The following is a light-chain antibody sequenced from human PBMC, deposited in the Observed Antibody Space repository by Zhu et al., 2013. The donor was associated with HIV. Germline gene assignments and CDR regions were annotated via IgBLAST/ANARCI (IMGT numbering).Light chain of an antibody. V-gene: IGKV3-20*01. Sequence: EIVLTQSPGTLSLSPGERATLSCRASQSVSSNYLAWYQQRGGRAPRLLIYGASSRATGIPDRFSGSGSGTDFTLTISRLEPEDFAVYYCQQYGSSPRTFGQGTKVEIK. CDR1: QSVSSNY. CDR3: QQYGSSPRT. J-gene: IGKJ1*01. CDR2: GAS.